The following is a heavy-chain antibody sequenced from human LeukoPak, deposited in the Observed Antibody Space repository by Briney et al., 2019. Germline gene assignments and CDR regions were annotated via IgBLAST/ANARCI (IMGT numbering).Heavy chain of an antibody. Sequence: ASVKVSCKASGGTFSSYAISWVRQAPGQGLEWMGGIIPIFGTANYAQKFQGRVTITADESTSTAYMELSSLRSEDTAMYYCAREPDVDMSTFRGEAFDIWGQGTMVTVSS. J-gene: IGHJ3*02. CDR2: IIPIFGTA. CDR1: GGTFSSYA. D-gene: IGHD5-24*01. V-gene: IGHV1-69*13. CDR3: AREPDVDMSTFRGEAFDI.